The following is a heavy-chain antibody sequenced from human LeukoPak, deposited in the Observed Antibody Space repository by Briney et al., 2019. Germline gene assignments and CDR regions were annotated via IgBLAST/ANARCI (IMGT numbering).Heavy chain of an antibody. CDR2: IYTSGST. D-gene: IGHD3-22*01. J-gene: IGHJ4*02. V-gene: IGHV4-4*07. CDR1: GGSISSYY. Sequence: SETLSLTCTVSGGSISSYYWSWLRQPAGKGLEWIGRIYTSGSTNYNPSLKSRVTMSVDTSKNQFSLKLSSVTAADTAVYYCARVVYYDSSGYSDYWGQGTLVTVSS. CDR3: ARVVYYDSSGYSDY.